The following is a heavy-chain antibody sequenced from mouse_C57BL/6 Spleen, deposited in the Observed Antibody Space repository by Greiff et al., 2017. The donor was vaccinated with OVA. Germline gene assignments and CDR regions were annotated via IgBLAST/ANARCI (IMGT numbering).Heavy chain of an antibody. J-gene: IGHJ4*01. CDR3: ARRGIYYDYDGELGKAMDY. CDR1: GYTFTSYW. CDR2: IYPGSGST. D-gene: IGHD2-4*01. Sequence: QVQLQQPGAELVKPGASVKMSCKASGYTFTSYWITWVKQRPGQGLEWIGDIYPGSGSTNYNEKFKSKATLTVDTSSSTAYMQLSSLTSEDSAVYYCARRGIYYDYDGELGKAMDYWGQGTSVTVSS. V-gene: IGHV1-55*01.